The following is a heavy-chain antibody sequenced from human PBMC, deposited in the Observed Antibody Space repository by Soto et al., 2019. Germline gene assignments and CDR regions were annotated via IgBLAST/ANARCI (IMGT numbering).Heavy chain of an antibody. CDR3: ARDRGSGGDAGAFDI. J-gene: IGHJ3*02. D-gene: IGHD1-26*01. CDR1: GFTFSSYG. V-gene: IGHV3-33*01. CDR2: IWYDGSNK. Sequence: GGSLRLSCAASGFTFSSYGMHWVRQAPGKGLEWVAVIWYDGSNKYYADSVKGRFTISRDNSKNTLYLQMNSLRAEDTAVYYCARDRGSGGDAGAFDIWGQGTMVTVSS.